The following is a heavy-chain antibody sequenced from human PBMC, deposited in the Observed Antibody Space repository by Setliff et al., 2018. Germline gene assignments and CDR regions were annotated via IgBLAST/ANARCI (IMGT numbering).Heavy chain of an antibody. D-gene: IGHD2-21*01. J-gene: IGHJ6*01. Sequence: PGESLTISCAASGFAFNTYWMHWVRQVPGKGLVWVARINGDGSVANYADAVKGRFTISRDNAKNTLSLQMNTLKAEDTAVYYCTRDIVVFTDIDYYYSGMGVRGQGTAVTVSS. CDR1: GFAFNTYW. CDR3: TRDIVVFTDIDYYYSGMGV. V-gene: IGHV3-74*01. CDR2: INGDGSVA.